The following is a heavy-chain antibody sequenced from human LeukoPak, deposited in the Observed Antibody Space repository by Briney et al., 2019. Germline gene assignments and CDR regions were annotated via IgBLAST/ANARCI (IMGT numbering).Heavy chain of an antibody. J-gene: IGHJ4*02. CDR1: GFTVSSYG. Sequence: GGSLRLSCAASGFTVSSYGMHWVRQAPGKGLEWVAVISYDGSNKYYADSVKGRFTISRDNSKNTLYLQMNSLRAEDTAVYYCAKELIVGAGDYWGQGTLVTVSS. V-gene: IGHV3-30*18. CDR2: ISYDGSNK. CDR3: AKELIVGAGDY. D-gene: IGHD1-26*01.